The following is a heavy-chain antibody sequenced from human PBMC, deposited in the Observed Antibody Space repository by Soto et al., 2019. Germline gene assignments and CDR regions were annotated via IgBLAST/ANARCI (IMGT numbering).Heavy chain of an antibody. V-gene: IGHV3-13*04. CDR2: IGTAGDT. CDR1: GFTFSSYD. Sequence: GGSLRLSCAASGFTFSSYDMHWVRQATGKGLEWVSAIGTAGDTYYPGSVKGRFTISRENAKNSLYLQMNSLRAGDTAVYYCARDSAAGGSGSYGGWGQDGMDVWGQGTTVTVSS. D-gene: IGHD3-10*01. CDR3: ARDSAAGGSGSYGGWGQDGMDV. J-gene: IGHJ6*02.